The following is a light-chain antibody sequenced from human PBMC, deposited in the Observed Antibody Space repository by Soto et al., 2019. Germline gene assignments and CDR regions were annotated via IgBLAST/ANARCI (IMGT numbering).Light chain of an antibody. CDR2: LNSDGSH. J-gene: IGLJ2*01. V-gene: IGLV4-69*01. Sequence: QLVLTQSPSASAXXXXXXXLTCTLSSGHSNYAIAWHQQQSEKGPRYLMKLNSDGSHSKGDGIPDRFSGSSSGAERYLTISSLQSEDEADYYCQTWGSGIVVFGGGTKLTVL. CDR1: SGHSNYA. CDR3: QTWGSGIVV.